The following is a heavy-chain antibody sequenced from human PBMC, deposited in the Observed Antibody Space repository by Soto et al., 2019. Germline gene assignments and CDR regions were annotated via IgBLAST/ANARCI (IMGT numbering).Heavy chain of an antibody. V-gene: IGHV3-11*01. CDR3: ARLQSSSSWFNWFDP. CDR1: GFTFSDYY. J-gene: IGHJ5*02. Sequence: VQLVESGGGLVKPGGSLRLSCAASGFTFSDYYMSWIRQAPGKGLEWVSYISSSGSTIYYADSVKGRFTISRDNAKNSLNLQMNSLRDEDTAVYYCARLQSSSSWFNWFDPWGQGTLVTVSS. D-gene: IGHD6-13*01. CDR2: ISSSGSTI.